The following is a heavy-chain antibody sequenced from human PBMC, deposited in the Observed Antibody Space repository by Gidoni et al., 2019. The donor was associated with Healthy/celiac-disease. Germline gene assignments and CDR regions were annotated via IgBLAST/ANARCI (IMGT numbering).Heavy chain of an antibody. Sequence: EVQLLESGGGLVQPGGSLRLSCAASGFTFSSYAMSWVRQAPGKGLEWVSAMSGSGGSTYYADSVKGRFNISRDNSKNTLYLQMNSLRAEDTAVYYCAKFSGNPYYYYGMDVWGQGTTVTVSS. J-gene: IGHJ6*02. CDR1: GFTFSSYA. V-gene: IGHV3-23*01. CDR3: AKFSGNPYYYYGMDV. CDR2: MSGSGGST. D-gene: IGHD1-1*01.